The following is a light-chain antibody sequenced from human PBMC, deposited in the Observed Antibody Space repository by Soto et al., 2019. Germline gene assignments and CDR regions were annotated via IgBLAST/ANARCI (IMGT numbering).Light chain of an antibody. J-gene: IGKJ1*01. CDR3: QQYNSYSWT. CDR2: KAS. V-gene: IGKV1-5*03. Sequence: DIQMTQSPSTLSASVGDRVTITCRASQSISSWLDWYQQKPGKAPKLLIYKASSLESGVPSRFSGSGSGTEFTHTISSLQPDDFATYYCQQYNSYSWTFGQGTKVDIK. CDR1: QSISSW.